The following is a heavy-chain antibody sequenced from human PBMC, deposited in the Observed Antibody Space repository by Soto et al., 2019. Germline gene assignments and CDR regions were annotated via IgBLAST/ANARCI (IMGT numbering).Heavy chain of an antibody. V-gene: IGHV4-30-4*01. CDR1: GGSISSGDYY. J-gene: IGHJ3*02. CDR2: IYYSGST. CDR3: AREISVRSRVRAFDI. D-gene: IGHD3-3*01. Sequence: QVQLQESGPGLVKPSQTLSLTCTVSGGSISSGDYYWSWIRQPPGKGLEWIGYIYYSGSTYYNPSLKSLVTISVDTPKNQFSLKLCSVTAADTAVYYCAREISVRSRVRAFDIWGQGTMVTVSS.